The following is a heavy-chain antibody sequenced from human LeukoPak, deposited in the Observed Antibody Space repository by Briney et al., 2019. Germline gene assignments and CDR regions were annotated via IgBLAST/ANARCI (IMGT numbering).Heavy chain of an antibody. J-gene: IGHJ4*02. D-gene: IGHD3-16*01. V-gene: IGHV1-18*01. CDR1: GYTFTSYG. CDR2: ISAYNGNT. Sequence: GASVKVSCKASGYTFTSYGISWVRQAPGQGLEWMGWISAYNGNTNYAQKLQGRVTMTTDTSTSTAYMELRSLRSDDTAVYYCARDKDYIWGSSPKFDYWGQGTLVTVSS. CDR3: ARDKDYIWGSSPKFDY.